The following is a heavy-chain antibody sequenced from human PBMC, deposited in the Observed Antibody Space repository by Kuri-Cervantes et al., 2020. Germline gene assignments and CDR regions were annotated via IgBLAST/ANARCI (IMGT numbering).Heavy chain of an antibody. Sequence: ASVKVSCKASGYTFTGYYMHWVRQALGQGLEWMGWINPNSGGTNYAQKFQGRVTMTRNTSISTAYMELSSLRSEDTAVYYCARGRRIAARPGFSYNWFDPWGQGTLVTVSS. CDR2: INPNSGGT. D-gene: IGHD6-6*01. J-gene: IGHJ5*02. V-gene: IGHV1-2*02. CDR3: ARGRRIAARPGFSYNWFDP. CDR1: GYTFTGYY.